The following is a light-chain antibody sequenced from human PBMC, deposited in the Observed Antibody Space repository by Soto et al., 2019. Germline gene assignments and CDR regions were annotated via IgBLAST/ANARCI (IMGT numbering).Light chain of an antibody. CDR1: SSDIGSYNY. CDR2: DVT. CDR3: SSYKSTSTPYV. J-gene: IGLJ1*01. V-gene: IGLV2-14*03. Sequence: QSALTQPASVSGSPGQSITISCTGTSSDIGSYNYVSWYQQHPGKAPKLIIYDVTNRPAGISSRFSASKSGDTASLTISVLQADDEADYFCSSYKSTSTPYVFGTGTKAPS.